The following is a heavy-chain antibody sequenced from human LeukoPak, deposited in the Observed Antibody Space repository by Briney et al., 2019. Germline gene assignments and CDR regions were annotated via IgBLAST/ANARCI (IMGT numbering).Heavy chain of an antibody. CDR1: GGPISSYY. J-gene: IGHJ4*02. D-gene: IGHD4/OR15-4a*01. V-gene: IGHV4-59*01. Sequence: SETLSLTCTVSGGPISSYYWSWIRQPPGKGLEWIGYIYYSGSTNYNPSLKSRVTISVDTSKNQFSLKLSSVTAADTAVYYCARGVDYGEDYWGQGTLVTVSS. CDR3: ARGVDYGEDY. CDR2: IYYSGST.